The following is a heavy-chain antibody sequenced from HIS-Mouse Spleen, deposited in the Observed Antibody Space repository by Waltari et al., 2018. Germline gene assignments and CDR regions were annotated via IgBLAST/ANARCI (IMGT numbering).Heavy chain of an antibody. J-gene: IGHJ4*02. CDR2: INPNRGGT. Sequence: QVQLVQSGAAVKKPGASVKVPCRASGYTLPGYYMPWVRPAPGQGLEWMGWINPNRGGTNYAQKFQGRVTMTRDTSISTAYMELSRLRSDDTAVYYCARGYLAAGNFDYWGQGTLVTVSS. CDR1: GYTLPGYY. V-gene: IGHV1-2*02. D-gene: IGHD6-13*01. CDR3: ARGYLAAGNFDY.